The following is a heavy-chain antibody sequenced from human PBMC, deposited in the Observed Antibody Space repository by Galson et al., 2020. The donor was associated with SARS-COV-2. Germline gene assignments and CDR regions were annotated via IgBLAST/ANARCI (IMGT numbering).Heavy chain of an antibody. D-gene: IGHD6-13*01. CDR3: ARVGGQQLVNWFDP. V-gene: IGHV4-39*07. J-gene: IGHJ5*02. CDR1: GGSINNSRFS. CDR2: SSYGDSN. Sequence: SETLSLTCSVAGGSINNSRFSWGWIRQTPGKGLEWLESSSYGDSNYYNPTLKTRITVSVDTSKNQLSLRLTSVTAADTAIYFCARVGGQQLVNWFDPWGQGTLVVVSS.